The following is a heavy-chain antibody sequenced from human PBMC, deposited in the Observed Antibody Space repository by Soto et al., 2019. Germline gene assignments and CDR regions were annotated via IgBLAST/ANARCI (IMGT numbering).Heavy chain of an antibody. CDR2: IWYDGSNK. CDR3: ARDDKDEYGADRGGFGC. Sequence: QVHLVESGGGVIQAGTSLRLSCAASGFSLSIFGMHWVRQAPGKGLEWVGGIWYDGSNKYYADSVKGRFSISRDNSKNALDLEMNSLRAEDTAVYYCARDDKDEYGADRGGFGCGGHGTRLTV. CDR1: GFSLSIFG. D-gene: IGHD3-3*01. J-gene: IGHJ1*01. V-gene: IGHV3-33*01.